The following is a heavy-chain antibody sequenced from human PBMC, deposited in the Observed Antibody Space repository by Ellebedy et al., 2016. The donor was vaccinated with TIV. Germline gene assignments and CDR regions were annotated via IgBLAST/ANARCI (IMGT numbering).Heavy chain of an antibody. CDR3: ASWDFDY. J-gene: IGHJ4*02. CDR2: ISGHGLTT. CDR1: GFIFNSHG. V-gene: IGHV3-30*13. D-gene: IGHD7-27*01. Sequence: GESLKISCAASGFIFNSHGMHWVRQAPGKGLEWVAVISGHGLTTYYADSVKGRFTISRDNSNNSLYLQMNSLRAEDTAVYWCASWDFDYWGQGTLVTVSS.